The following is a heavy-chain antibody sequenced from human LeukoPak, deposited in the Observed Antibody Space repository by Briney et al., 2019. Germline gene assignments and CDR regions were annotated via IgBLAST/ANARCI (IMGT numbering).Heavy chain of an antibody. CDR2: ISGSGGGT. J-gene: IGHJ5*02. Sequence: GGSLRLSCAVSGITLSNYGMSWVRQAPGKGLEWVAGISGSGGGTNYADSVKGRFTISRDNSKNTLFLQMNRLRAEDTAVYYCARDSGSTSRSSWTWGPKTKKVDSRFDPWGLGTLVTVSS. V-gene: IGHV3-23*01. CDR3: ARDSGSTSRSSWTWGPKTKKVDSRFDP. CDR1: GITLSNYG. D-gene: IGHD3-22*01.